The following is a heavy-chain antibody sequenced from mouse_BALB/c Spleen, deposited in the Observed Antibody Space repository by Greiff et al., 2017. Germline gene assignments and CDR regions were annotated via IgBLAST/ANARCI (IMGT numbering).Heavy chain of an antibody. D-gene: IGHD1-2*01. V-gene: IGHV2-4-1*01. CDR2: IWSGGST. Sequence: VQVVESGPGLVQPSQSLSITCTVSGFSLTSYGVHWVRQSPGKGLEWLGVIWSGGSTDYNSALKSRLSISKDNSKSQVFLKMNSLQTDDTAMYYCATPYYGYYYAMDYWGQGTSVTVSS. CDR1: GFSLTSYG. J-gene: IGHJ4*01. CDR3: ATPYYGYYYAMDY.